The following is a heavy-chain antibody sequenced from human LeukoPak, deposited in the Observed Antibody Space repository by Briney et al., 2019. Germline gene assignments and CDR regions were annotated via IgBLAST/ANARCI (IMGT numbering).Heavy chain of an antibody. CDR2: IYYSGST. J-gene: IGHJ6*02. V-gene: IGHV4-30-4*01. CDR3: AREPLVVPAAISYYGMDV. Sequence: SQTLSLTCTVSGGSIISGDYYWSWIRQPPGKGLEWIGYIYYSGSTYYNPSLKSRVTISVDTSKNQFSLKLSSVTAADTAVYYCAREPLVVPAAISYYGMDVWGQGTTVTVSS. CDR1: GGSIISGDYY. D-gene: IGHD2-2*01.